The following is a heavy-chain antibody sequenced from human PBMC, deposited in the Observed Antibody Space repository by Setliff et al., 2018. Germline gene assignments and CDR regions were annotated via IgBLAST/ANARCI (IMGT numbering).Heavy chain of an antibody. D-gene: IGHD2-2*01. CDR2: ISGSGVST. Sequence: GSLRLSCAASGFTFSSYAMSWVRQAPGKGLEWVSGISGSGVSTYYAESVKGRFTISRDNSKNTLYLQMNSLRAEDTAVYYCAKAARYQLLMSPHWFDPGGQGTLVTVSS. J-gene: IGHJ5*02. CDR1: GFTFSSYA. V-gene: IGHV3-23*01. CDR3: AKAARYQLLMSPHWFDP.